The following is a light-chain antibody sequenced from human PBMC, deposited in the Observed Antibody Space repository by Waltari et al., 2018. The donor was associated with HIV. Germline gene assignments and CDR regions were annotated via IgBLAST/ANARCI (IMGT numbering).Light chain of an antibody. J-gene: IGKJ5*01. CDR3: QQYGSSPPIT. Sequence: EIVLTQSPGTLSLSPGDRATLPCRASQSVSSSYLAWYQQKPGQAPRRLIYGASSRATGIPDRFSGSGSGTDFTLTISRLEPEDFAVYYCQQYGSSPPITFGQGTRLEIK. V-gene: IGKV3-20*01. CDR1: QSVSSSY. CDR2: GAS.